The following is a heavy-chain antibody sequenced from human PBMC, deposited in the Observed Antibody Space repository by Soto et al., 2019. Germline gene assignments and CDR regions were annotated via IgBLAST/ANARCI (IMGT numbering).Heavy chain of an antibody. CDR3: ARDQADIDY. V-gene: IGHV3-9*01. CDR2: ISWNSGSI. J-gene: IGHJ4*02. D-gene: IGHD6-13*01. CDR1: GFTFDDYA. Sequence: EVQLVESGGGLVQPGRSLRLSCAASGFTFDDYAMHWVRQAPGKGLEWVSGISWNSGSIGYADSVKGRFTISRDNAKNSLYLQMNSLRAEDTAVYYCARDQADIDYWGQGTLVTVSS.